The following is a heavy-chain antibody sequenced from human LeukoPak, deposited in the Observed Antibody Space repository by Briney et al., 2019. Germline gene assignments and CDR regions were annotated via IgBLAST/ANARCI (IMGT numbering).Heavy chain of an antibody. Sequence: PGRSLRLSCAASGFTFSSYAMHWVRQAPGKGLEWVAVISYVGSNKYYADSVKGRFTISRDNSKNTLYLQMNSLKAEDTAVYYCARDSDDYSNRYFDYWGQGTLVTVSS. J-gene: IGHJ4*02. V-gene: IGHV3-30*04. D-gene: IGHD4-11*01. CDR1: GFTFSSYA. CDR2: ISYVGSNK. CDR3: ARDSDDYSNRYFDY.